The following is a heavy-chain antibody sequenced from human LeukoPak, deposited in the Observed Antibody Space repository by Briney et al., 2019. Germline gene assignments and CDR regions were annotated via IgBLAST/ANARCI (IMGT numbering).Heavy chain of an antibody. J-gene: IGHJ3*02. CDR2: ISAYNGNT. CDR1: GYTFTSYG. CDR3: ARVRREPGAFDI. V-gene: IGHV1-18*01. Sequence: ASVKVSCKASGYTFTSYGIRWVRQAPGQGLEWMGWISAYNGNTNYAQKLQGRVTMTTDTSTSTAYMELRSLRSDDTAVYYCARVRREPGAFDIWGQGTMVTVSS. D-gene: IGHD1-14*01.